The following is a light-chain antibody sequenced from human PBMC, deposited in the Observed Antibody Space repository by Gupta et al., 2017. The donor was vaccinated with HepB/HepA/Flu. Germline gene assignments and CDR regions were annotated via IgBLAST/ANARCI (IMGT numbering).Light chain of an antibody. Sequence: QSVLTHPPSASGTPGQRVTISCSGSSSNIESNTVVWYRQLPGTAPNLLIYYDDQRRSGVPDRLSGAKSGTSASLAISGLQSEEEADYYCAARDDNPNSHWVFGGGTKLTVL. V-gene: IGLV1-44*01. CDR3: AARDDNPNSHWV. J-gene: IGLJ3*02. CDR1: SSNIESNT. CDR2: YDD.